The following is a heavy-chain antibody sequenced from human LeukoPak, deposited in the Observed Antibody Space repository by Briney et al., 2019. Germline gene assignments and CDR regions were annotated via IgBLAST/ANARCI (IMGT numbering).Heavy chain of an antibody. CDR1: GFTFSSNA. D-gene: IGHD2-2*01. V-gene: IGHV3-23*01. CDR2: ISFSGIRA. Sequence: PGGSLRLSCAASGFTFSSNAMSWVRQAPGKGLEGVAVISFSGIRAFNADFVRGRFTVSGDNAKNSLYLQMNSLRAEDTVVYYCARGGIYCSSTSCYVRGDAFDIWGQGTMVTVSS. CDR3: ARGGIYCSSTSCYVRGDAFDI. J-gene: IGHJ3*02.